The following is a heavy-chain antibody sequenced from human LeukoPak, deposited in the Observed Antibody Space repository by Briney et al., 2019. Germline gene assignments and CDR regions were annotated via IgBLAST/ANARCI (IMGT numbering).Heavy chain of an antibody. V-gene: IGHV4-61*02. CDR1: GNSMSSGDNY. Sequence: SQTLSLTCTVSGNSMSSGDNYWSWIRQPAGKGLEWIGRIYSSGSTNYNPSLKSRVTMSVDTSKNQFSLKLSSVTAADTAVYYCAREVYSSGWYTSNYFDYWGQGTLVTVSS. D-gene: IGHD6-19*01. CDR2: IYSSGST. CDR3: AREVYSSGWYTSNYFDY. J-gene: IGHJ4*02.